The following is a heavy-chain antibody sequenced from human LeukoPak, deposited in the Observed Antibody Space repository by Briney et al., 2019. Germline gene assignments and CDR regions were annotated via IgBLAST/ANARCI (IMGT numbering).Heavy chain of an antibody. CDR1: GFTFSTYG. V-gene: IGHV3-33*01. J-gene: IGHJ4*02. CDR3: AREGPDY. Sequence: GRSLRLSCAASGFTFSTYGMHWVRQAPGKGLEWVAVIWYDGSNDCYADSVKGRFTISRDNSKNTLYLQMNSLRAEDTAVYYCAREGPDYWGQGTLVTVSS. CDR2: IWYDGSND.